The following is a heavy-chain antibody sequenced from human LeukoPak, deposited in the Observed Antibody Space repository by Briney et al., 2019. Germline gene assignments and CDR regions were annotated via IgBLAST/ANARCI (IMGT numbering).Heavy chain of an antibody. J-gene: IGHJ5*02. Sequence: PGGSLRLSCAASGFTFSSYWMSWVRQAPGKGLEWVANIKQDGSEKYYVDSVKGRFTISRDNAKNSLYLQMNSLRAEDTAVYYCARDRPGRYCSSTSCYADPRDYWFDPWGQGTLVTVSS. V-gene: IGHV3-7*03. CDR1: GFTFSSYW. CDR3: ARDRPGRYCSSTSCYADPRDYWFDP. D-gene: IGHD2-2*01. CDR2: IKQDGSEK.